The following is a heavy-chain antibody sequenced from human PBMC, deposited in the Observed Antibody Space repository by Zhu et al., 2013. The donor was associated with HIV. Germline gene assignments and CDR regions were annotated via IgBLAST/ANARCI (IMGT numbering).Heavy chain of an antibody. CDR2: FDPDEGEV. CDR3: ATNMKYCSGGGCYGWFDP. CDR1: GYTRTQLS. Sequence: QVQLVQSGAEVKKPGASVKVSCKVSGYTRTQLSMHWVRQAPGKGLEWMGGFDPDEGEVFYAQKFQGRVTMTEDRSSDTAFMELSSLTYEDTAMYYCATNMKYCSGGGCYGWFDPWGQGTLVTVSS. D-gene: IGHD2-15*01. V-gene: IGHV1-24*01. J-gene: IGHJ5*02.